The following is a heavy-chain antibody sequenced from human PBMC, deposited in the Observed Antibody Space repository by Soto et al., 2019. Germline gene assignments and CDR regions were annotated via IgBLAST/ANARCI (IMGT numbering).Heavy chain of an antibody. CDR2: VYIGGET. V-gene: IGHV4-4*07. Sequence: SETLSLTCTVSGDSISSDYWSWIRQPAGKGLEWIGRVYIGGETNYNPSLKSRLTMSLDTSKNQFSLKLTSVTAADTAVYHCARGRQAVGLEYWSLGTLVTVSS. CDR3: ARGRQAVGLEY. D-gene: IGHD1-26*01. CDR1: GDSISSDY. J-gene: IGHJ4*02.